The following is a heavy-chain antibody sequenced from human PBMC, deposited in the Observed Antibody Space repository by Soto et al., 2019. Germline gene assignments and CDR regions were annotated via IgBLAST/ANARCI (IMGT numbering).Heavy chain of an antibody. J-gene: IGHJ4*02. CDR3: AKTESGYDFHY. CDR1: GFTFSSYS. CDR2: ISGSGGST. D-gene: IGHD5-12*01. Sequence: WGSLRISCAASGFTFSSYSMSRVRQAPGKGLEWVSAISGSGGSTYYADSVKGRFTISRDNSKNTLYLQMNSLRAEDTAVYYCAKTESGYDFHYWGQGTLVTVSS. V-gene: IGHV3-23*01.